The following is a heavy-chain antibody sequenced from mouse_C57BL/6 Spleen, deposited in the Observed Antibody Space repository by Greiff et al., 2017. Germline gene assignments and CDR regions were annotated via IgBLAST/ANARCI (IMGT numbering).Heavy chain of an antibody. CDR2: IYPSDSET. CDR3: ARLSYDGYYGYFDY. D-gene: IGHD2-3*01. Sequence: VQLQESGAELVRPGSSVKLSCKASGYTFTSYWMDWVKQRPGQGLEWIGNIYPSDSETHYNQKFKDKATLTVDKSSSTAYMQLSSLTSEDSAVYYCARLSYDGYYGYFDYWGQGTTLTVSS. V-gene: IGHV1-61*01. CDR1: GYTFTSYW. J-gene: IGHJ2*01.